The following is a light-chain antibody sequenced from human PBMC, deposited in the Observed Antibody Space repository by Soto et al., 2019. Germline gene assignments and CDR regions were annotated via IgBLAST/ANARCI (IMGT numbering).Light chain of an antibody. Sequence: EIVLTQSPGTLSLSPGERATLSCRASQSVSSNLAWYQQKPGQAPRLLIYGASTRATGIPARFSGSGSGTDFTLTISRLEPEDFAVYYCQQYGSWTFGQGTKVDIK. CDR2: GAS. V-gene: IGKV3-20*01. CDR1: QSVSSN. J-gene: IGKJ1*01. CDR3: QQYGSWT.